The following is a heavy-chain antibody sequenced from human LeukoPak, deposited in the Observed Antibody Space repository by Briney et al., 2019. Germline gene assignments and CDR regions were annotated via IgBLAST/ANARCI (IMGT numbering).Heavy chain of an antibody. CDR3: ARGRVAAAGTFDY. CDR2: INHSGST. J-gene: IGHJ4*02. Sequence: SATLSLTCAVYGGSFSGYYWSWIRPPPGKGLEWIGEINHSGSTNYNPSLKSRVTISVDTSKNQFSLKLSSVTAADTAVYYCARGRVAAAGTFDYWGQGTLVTVSS. CDR1: GGSFSGYY. V-gene: IGHV4-34*01. D-gene: IGHD6-13*01.